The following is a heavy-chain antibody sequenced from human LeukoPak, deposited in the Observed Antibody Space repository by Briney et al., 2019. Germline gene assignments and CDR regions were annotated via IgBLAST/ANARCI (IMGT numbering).Heavy chain of an antibody. Sequence: PGGSLRLSCATSRFTSDDFGIHWVRQAPGKGLEWVCFISADGTSTFYADSVMGRFTISRDNSKNSLYLQMNSLRTEDTAFYYCAKETDNWGQGTLVTVSS. CDR3: AKETDN. J-gene: IGHJ4*02. V-gene: IGHV3-43*02. CDR2: ISADGTST. CDR1: RFTSDDFG.